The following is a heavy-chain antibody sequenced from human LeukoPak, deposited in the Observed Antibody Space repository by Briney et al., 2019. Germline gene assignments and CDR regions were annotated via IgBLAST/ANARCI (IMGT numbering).Heavy chain of an antibody. CDR3: ARELVGATRLWYFDL. CDR2: IKQDGSEK. D-gene: IGHD1-26*01. V-gene: IGHV3-7*01. J-gene: IGHJ2*01. CDR1: GFTFSSYW. Sequence: PGGSLRLSCAASGFTFSSYWMSWVRQAPGKGLEWVANIKQDGSEKYYVDSVKGRFTISRDNAKNSLYLQMNSLRAEDTAVYYCARELVGATRLWYFDLWGRGTLVTVSS.